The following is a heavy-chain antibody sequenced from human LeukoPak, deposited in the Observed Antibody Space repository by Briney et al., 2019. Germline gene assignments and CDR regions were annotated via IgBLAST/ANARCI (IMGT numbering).Heavy chain of an antibody. J-gene: IGHJ4*02. CDR3: ARGRYYLYYFDY. Sequence: SVKVSCRASGGTFSSYATSWVRQAPGQGLEWMGGIIPIFGTANYAQKFQGRVTITADESTSTAYMELSSLRSEDTAVYYCARGRYYLYYFDYWGQGTLVTVSS. CDR2: IIPIFGTA. CDR1: GGTFSSYA. D-gene: IGHD3-22*01. V-gene: IGHV1-69*13.